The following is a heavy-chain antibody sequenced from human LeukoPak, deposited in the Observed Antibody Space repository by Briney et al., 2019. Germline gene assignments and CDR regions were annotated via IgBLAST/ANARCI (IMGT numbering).Heavy chain of an antibody. J-gene: IGHJ4*02. CDR3: SRGETARVDY. CDR1: AFTFSTYN. CDR2: ISSGSSTI. Sequence: GGSLRLSCAASAFTFSTYNMNGVRQAPGKGLEWLSYISSGSSTIYYADSVEGRFTISRDNAKNSLYLQMNSLRDEDTAVYYCSRGETARVDYWGRGILVTVSS. D-gene: IGHD3-16*01. V-gene: IGHV3-48*02.